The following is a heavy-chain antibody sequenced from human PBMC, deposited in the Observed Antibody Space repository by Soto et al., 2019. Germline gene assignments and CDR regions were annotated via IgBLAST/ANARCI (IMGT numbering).Heavy chain of an antibody. CDR1: VFTFSSYG. V-gene: IGHV3-30*18. CDR2: ILYDGSKK. J-gene: IGHJ6*02. Sequence: QVQLVESGGGVVQPGRSLRLSCAASVFTFSSYGMHWVRQAPGKGLEWVAVILYDGSKKYYADSVKGRFTISRDNSKNTMYLQMSRMRGEDTALYYCVKDGSSGWPYFGVKDVWGRGHTVTVSS. CDR3: VKDGSSGWPYFGVKDV. D-gene: IGHD6-19*01.